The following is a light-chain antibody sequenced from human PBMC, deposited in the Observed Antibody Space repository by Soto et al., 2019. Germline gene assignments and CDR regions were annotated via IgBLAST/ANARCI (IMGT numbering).Light chain of an antibody. Sequence: EIVLTQSPGTLSLSPGERATLSCRVSQSVTSNYLAWYSQKPGQAPRLLIYGASSRVTGIPDRFSGSGSGTDFTLTISRLEPEDFAMYYCQQYDSSPITFGQWTRLEIK. CDR2: GAS. J-gene: IGKJ5*01. V-gene: IGKV3-20*01. CDR3: QQYDSSPIT. CDR1: QSVTSNY.